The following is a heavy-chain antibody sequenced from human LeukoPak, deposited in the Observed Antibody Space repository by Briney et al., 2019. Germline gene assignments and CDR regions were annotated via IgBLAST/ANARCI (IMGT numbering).Heavy chain of an antibody. V-gene: IGHV1-18*01. CDR3: ARVDMVPLRGDHYYYMDV. CDR2: ISAYNGHT. J-gene: IGHJ6*03. Sequence: ASVKDSCKTSGYTFMYYGISWVRQAPGQGLEWMGWISAYNGHTDYAQKFQGRVTLTTDTSTSTVYMELRSLRSDDTAVYYCARVDMVPLRGDHYYYMDVWGKGTTVTVS. D-gene: IGHD3-10*01. CDR1: GYTFMYYG.